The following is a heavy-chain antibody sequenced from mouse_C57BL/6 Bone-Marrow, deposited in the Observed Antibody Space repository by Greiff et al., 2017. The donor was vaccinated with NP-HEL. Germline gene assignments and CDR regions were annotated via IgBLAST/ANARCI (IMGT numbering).Heavy chain of an antibody. V-gene: IGHV1-50*01. CDR3: ARAQLRPWFAY. Sequence: VQLQQPGAELVKPGASVKLSCKASGYTFTSYWMQWVKQRPGQGLEWIGEIDPSDSYTNYNQKFKGKATLTVDTSSSTAYMQLSSLTSEDSAVYYCARAQLRPWFAYWGQGTLVTVSA. CDR1: GYTFTSYW. CDR2: IDPSDSYT. J-gene: IGHJ3*01. D-gene: IGHD3-2*02.